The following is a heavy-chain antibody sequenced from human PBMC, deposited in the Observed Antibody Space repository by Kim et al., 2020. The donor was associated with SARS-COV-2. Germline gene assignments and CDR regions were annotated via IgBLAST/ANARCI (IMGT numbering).Heavy chain of an antibody. CDR3: ATGAAGGYNYFGMDV. CDR1: GGTFSNNA. Sequence: GASVKVSCKASGGTFSNNAISWVRQAPGQGLEWMGRIIPIVGKTNYAQKFQGRVTVTADKSTSTVYMDLSSLRSEDTAVYYCATGAAGGYNYFGMDVWGQ. CDR2: IIPIVGKT. V-gene: IGHV1-69*04. D-gene: IGHD6-13*01. J-gene: IGHJ6*02.